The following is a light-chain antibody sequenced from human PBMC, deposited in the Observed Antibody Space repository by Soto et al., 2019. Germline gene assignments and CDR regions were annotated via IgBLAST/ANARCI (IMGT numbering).Light chain of an antibody. CDR2: EAT. CDR3: SSFXGSVAVYVM. J-gene: IGLJ3*02. V-gene: IGLV2-23*02. Sequence: QSALTQPASVSGSPGQSISISCTGTTSTVATYDLVSWYQQHPGKAPRLLIYEATKRHSGTSNRFSGSKSGNTASLTISGLQXEXXXXXXXSSFXGSVAVYVMFGGGTKLTVL. CDR1: TSTVATYDL.